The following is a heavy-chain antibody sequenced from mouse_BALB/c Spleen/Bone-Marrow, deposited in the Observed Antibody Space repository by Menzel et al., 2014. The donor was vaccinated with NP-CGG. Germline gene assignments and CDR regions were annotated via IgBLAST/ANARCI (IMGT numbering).Heavy chain of an antibody. V-gene: IGHV2-6-4*01. CDR1: GLSLSRYS. CDR3: ARVVATDWYFDV. D-gene: IGHD1-1*01. Sequence: VKLMESGPGLVAPSQSLSITCTVSGLSLSRYSVHWVRQPPGKGLEWLGMIWGGGSTDYNSALKSRLSISKDNSKSQVFLKMNSLQTDDTAMYYCARVVATDWYFDVWGAGTTVTVSS. J-gene: IGHJ1*01. CDR2: IWGGGST.